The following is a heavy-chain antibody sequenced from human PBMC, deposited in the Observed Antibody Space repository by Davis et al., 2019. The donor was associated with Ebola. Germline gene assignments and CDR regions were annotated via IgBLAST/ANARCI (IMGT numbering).Heavy chain of an antibody. J-gene: IGHJ4*02. CDR1: GFTFSDYY. CDR2: ISSSSSYT. D-gene: IGHD4-17*01. V-gene: IGHV3-11*06. CDR3: ARDDNTVTTSYFDY. Sequence: GESLKISCAASGFTFSDYYMSWIRQAPGKGLEWVSYISSSSSYTNYADSVKGRFTISRDNAKNSLYLQMNSLRAEDTAVYYCARDDNTVTTSYFDYWGQGTLVTVSS.